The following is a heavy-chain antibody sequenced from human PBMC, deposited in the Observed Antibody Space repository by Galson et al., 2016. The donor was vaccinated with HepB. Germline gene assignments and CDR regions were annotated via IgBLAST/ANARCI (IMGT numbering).Heavy chain of an antibody. J-gene: IGHJ4*02. Sequence: SVKVSCKASGYTFTSYGITWVRQAPGQGLEWLGWISAYHGDTKYAQKLQGRVPMTPDTSTNTAYMELRSLRSDDTAVYYCERAEYYDFWSGYSPHYFDHWGQGTLVTVSS. CDR2: ISAYHGDT. D-gene: IGHD3-3*01. CDR3: ERAEYYDFWSGYSPHYFDH. CDR1: GYTFTSYG. V-gene: IGHV1-18*01.